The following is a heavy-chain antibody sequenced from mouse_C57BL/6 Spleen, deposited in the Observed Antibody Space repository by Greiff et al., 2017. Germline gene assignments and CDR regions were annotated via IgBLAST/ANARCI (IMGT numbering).Heavy chain of an antibody. Sequence: QVQLKESGAELVKPGASVKLSCKASGYTFTSYWMHWVKQRPGQGLEWIGMIHPNSGSTNYNEKFKSKATLTVDKSSSTAYMQLSSLTSEDSAVYYCARGGYYGNLYYAMDYWGQGTSVTVSS. CDR3: ARGGYYGNLYYAMDY. CDR2: IHPNSGST. D-gene: IGHD2-1*01. J-gene: IGHJ4*01. CDR1: GYTFTSYW. V-gene: IGHV1-64*01.